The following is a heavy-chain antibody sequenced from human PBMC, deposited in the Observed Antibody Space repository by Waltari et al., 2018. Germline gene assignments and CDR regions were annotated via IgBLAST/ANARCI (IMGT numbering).Heavy chain of an antibody. CDR1: GSTFSNYS. Sequence: EVQLVESGGGLVKPGGSLRLSCAVSGSTFSNYSMNWVRQAPGKGLEWVSSISSSSSYIYYADSVKGRFTISRDNAKNSLFLQMNSLRAEDTAVYYCARYYDILTGSPKYFYGMDVWGQGTTVTVSS. V-gene: IGHV3-21*01. D-gene: IGHD3-9*01. CDR3: ARYYDILTGSPKYFYGMDV. CDR2: ISSSSSYI. J-gene: IGHJ6*02.